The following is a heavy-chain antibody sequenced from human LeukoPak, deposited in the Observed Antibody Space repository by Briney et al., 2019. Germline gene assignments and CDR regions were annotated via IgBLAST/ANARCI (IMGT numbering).Heavy chain of an antibody. Sequence: PSETLSLTCTVSGNSLSSGDNYWRWIRQPAGKGLEWIGRIYTSGSTNYNPSLKSRVTISGDTSKNQFSLRLSSVTAADTAVYYCARASYSYDINGWVPFDYWGQGTLVTVSS. CDR1: GNSLSSGDNY. D-gene: IGHD3-22*01. V-gene: IGHV4-61*02. CDR3: ARASYSYDINGWVPFDY. J-gene: IGHJ4*02. CDR2: IYTSGST.